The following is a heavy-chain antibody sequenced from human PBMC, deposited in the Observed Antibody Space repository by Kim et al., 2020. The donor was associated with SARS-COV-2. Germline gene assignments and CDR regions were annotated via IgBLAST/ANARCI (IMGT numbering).Heavy chain of an antibody. Sequence: SETLSLTCAVYGGSFSDYTWSWIRQPPGKGLEWIGEINHSGGTNLSPSLKSRITISVDTSKSQFSLRLKAMTATDTAVYYCARGRAGVVPAPVLGLGPWYDYYAMGVWGRGTPVAVSS. D-gene: IGHD3-3*01. CDR1: GGSFSDYT. V-gene: IGHV4-34*01. J-gene: IGHJ6*02. CDR3: ARGRAGVVPAPVLGLGPWYDYYAMGV. CDR2: INHSGGT.